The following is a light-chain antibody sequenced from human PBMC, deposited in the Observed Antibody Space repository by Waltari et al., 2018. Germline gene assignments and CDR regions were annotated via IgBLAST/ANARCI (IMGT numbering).Light chain of an antibody. CDR1: HSINSSY. J-gene: IGKJ2*01. CDR3: QHYGSASMYT. CDR2: GAS. Sequence: EIVLTQSPGTLSLSPGERATLSCRASHSINSSYLAWYQQKPGQAPRLLIYGASSRATGIPDRFSGSGSGTDFTLIISRLEPEDFAVYYCQHYGSASMYTFGQGTKLEIK. V-gene: IGKV3-20*01.